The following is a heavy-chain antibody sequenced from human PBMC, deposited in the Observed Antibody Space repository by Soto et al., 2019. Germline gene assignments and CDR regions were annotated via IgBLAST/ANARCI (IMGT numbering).Heavy chain of an antibody. CDR3: ARLGAHYQSLDP. Sequence: PSETLSLTCTVPGGSISSGNYYWSWIRQPPGKGLEWIGYIYYGGTTSYNPSLMSRVTISLETSKSQISLRLSSVTAADTAIYYCARLGAHYQSLDPWGQGTLVTVSS. CDR2: IYYGGTT. CDR1: GGSISSGNYY. V-gene: IGHV4-30-4*01. J-gene: IGHJ5*02. D-gene: IGHD2-2*01.